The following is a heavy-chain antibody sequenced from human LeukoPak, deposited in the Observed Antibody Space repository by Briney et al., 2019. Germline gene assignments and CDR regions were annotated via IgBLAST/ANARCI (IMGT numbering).Heavy chain of an antibody. J-gene: IGHJ4*02. CDR3: ARGRVGSGWPRPYYFEF. D-gene: IGHD6-19*01. CDR2: INPNTGAT. Sequence: ASVTVSFKPSVYTFTDYYLHWVRQAPGQGPEWMGWINPNTGATMYAQNFQGRVTMTRDTSVSTGYMELRSLTSDDSAVYYCARGRVGSGWPRPYYFEFWGQGTLVTVSS. CDR1: VYTFTDYY. V-gene: IGHV1-2*02.